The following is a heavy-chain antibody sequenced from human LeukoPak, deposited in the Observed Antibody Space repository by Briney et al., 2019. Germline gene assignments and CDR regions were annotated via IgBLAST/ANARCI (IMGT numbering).Heavy chain of an antibody. CDR2: TYYSGST. CDR1: GGSISSGGYY. D-gene: IGHD5-24*01. Sequence: PSETLSLTCTVSGGSISSGGYYWSWIRQHPGKGLEWIGYTYYSGSTYYNPSLKSRVTISVDTSKNQFSLKLSSVTAADTAVYYCARVVGDGYSEYWGQGTLVTVSS. V-gene: IGHV4-31*03. J-gene: IGHJ4*02. CDR3: ARVVGDGYSEY.